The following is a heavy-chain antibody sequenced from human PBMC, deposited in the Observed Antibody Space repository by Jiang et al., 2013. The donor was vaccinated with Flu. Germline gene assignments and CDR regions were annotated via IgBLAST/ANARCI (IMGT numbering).Heavy chain of an antibody. V-gene: IGHV3-53*01. D-gene: IGHD6-19*01. CDR2: IYNNGDT. CDR1: VNSNY. CDR3: ARLPSFTSGRLLDY. J-gene: IGHJ4*02. Sequence: VNSNYMTWVRQAPGKGLEWVSVIYNNGDTFYADSVRGRFTFSKDNSQNMLYLQMNSLRAEDTAVYYCARLPSFTSGRLLDYWGRGTLVTVSS.